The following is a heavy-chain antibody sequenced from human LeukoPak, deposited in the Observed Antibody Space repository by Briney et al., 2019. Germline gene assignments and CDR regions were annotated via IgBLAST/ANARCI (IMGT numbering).Heavy chain of an antibody. CDR1: GGSISSSSYY. V-gene: IGHV4-39*01. D-gene: IGHD6-19*01. Sequence: SETLSLTCTVSGGSISSSSYYWGWIRQPPGKGLEWIGSIYYSGSTYYNPSLKSRVTISVDTSKNQFSLKLSSVTAADTAVYYCARPPYSSGWYSFFPEYFQHWGQGTLVTVSS. CDR2: IYYSGST. CDR3: ARPPYSSGWYSFFPEYFQH. J-gene: IGHJ1*01.